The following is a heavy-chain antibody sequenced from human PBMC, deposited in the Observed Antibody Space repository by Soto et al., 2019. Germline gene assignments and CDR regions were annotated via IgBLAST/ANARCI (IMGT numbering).Heavy chain of an antibody. CDR1: GFTFSIYG. CDR2: ITSDTKTI. D-gene: IGHD6-19*01. CDR3: ARSVEGHFDY. Sequence: EVQLVESGGDLVQRGGSLRLSCAASGFTFSIYGMNWVRQAPGKGLEWFSYITSDTKTIKYADSVKGRFTISRDNAKSSVFLQMNSLRDEDTAVYYCARSVEGHFDYWGQGTVVTVSS. V-gene: IGHV3-48*02. J-gene: IGHJ4*02.